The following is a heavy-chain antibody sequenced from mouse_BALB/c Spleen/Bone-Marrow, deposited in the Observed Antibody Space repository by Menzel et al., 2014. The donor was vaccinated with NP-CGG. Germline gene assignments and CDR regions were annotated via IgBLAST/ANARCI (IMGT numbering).Heavy chain of an antibody. CDR2: IWSGGST. V-gene: IGHV2-4-1*01. D-gene: IGHD1-2*01. Sequence: VQLQESGPGLVQPSQSLSITCTVSGFSLTSYGVHWVRQSPGKGLEWLGGIWSGGSTDYNADFITRLRIRKDNTKSHFFFKMNSLQADDTAIYYSARNWGYGSLFYALDYWGQGTSLTVSS. CDR3: ARNWGYGSLFYALDY. CDR1: GFSLTSYG. J-gene: IGHJ4*01.